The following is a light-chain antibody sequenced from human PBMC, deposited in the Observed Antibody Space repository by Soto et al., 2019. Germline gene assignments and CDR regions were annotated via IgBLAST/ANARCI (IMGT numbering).Light chain of an antibody. CDR3: QQFHTYPWT. V-gene: IGKV1-5*01. J-gene: IGKJ1*01. Sequence: PSTLSGSVGDRVTITCRASQTISSWLAWYQQKPGKAPKPLIYTASTLQSGVPSRFSGSGAGAEFTLTITGLQPEDFATYFCQQFHTYPWTFGQGTKVDI. CDR2: TAS. CDR1: QTISSW.